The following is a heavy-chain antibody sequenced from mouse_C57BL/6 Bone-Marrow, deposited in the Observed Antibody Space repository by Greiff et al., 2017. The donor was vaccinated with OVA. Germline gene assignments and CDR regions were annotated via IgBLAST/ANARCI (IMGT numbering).Heavy chain of an antibody. Sequence: EVMLVESEGGLVQPGSSMKLSCTASGFTFSDYYMAWVRQVPEKGLEWVANINYDGSSTYYLDSLKSRFIISRDNAKNILYLQMSSLKSEDTATYYCARDGYYGNWYVDVWGTGTTVTVSS. J-gene: IGHJ1*03. V-gene: IGHV5-16*01. CDR3: ARDGYYGNWYVDV. CDR2: INYDGSST. CDR1: GFTFSDYY. D-gene: IGHD1-1*01.